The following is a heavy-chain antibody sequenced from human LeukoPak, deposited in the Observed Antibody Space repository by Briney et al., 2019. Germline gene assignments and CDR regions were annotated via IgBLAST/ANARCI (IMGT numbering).Heavy chain of an antibody. Sequence: GGSLRLSCAASGFTFSSYGMHWVRQAPGKGLEWVAFIRYDGSNKYYADSVKGRFTISRDNSKNTLYLQMNSLRGEDTAVYYCARDYFSRAALLGYFDLWGRGTLVTVSS. D-gene: IGHD3-10*01. CDR1: GFTFSSYG. V-gene: IGHV3-30*02. CDR3: ARDYFSRAALLGYFDL. CDR2: IRYDGSNK. J-gene: IGHJ2*01.